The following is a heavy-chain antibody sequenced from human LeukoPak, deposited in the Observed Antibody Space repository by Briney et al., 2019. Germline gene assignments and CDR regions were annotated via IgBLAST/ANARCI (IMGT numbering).Heavy chain of an antibody. Sequence: SVKVSCKASGGTFSSYAISWVRQAPGQGLEWMGRIIPILGIANYAQKFQGRVTITADKSTSTAYMELSSLRSEDTAVYYCARGGGGIMVRGVSPNWFDLWGQGTLVTVSS. J-gene: IGHJ5*02. V-gene: IGHV1-69*04. CDR3: ARGGGGIMVRGVSPNWFDL. CDR1: GGTFSSYA. CDR2: IIPILGIA. D-gene: IGHD3-10*01.